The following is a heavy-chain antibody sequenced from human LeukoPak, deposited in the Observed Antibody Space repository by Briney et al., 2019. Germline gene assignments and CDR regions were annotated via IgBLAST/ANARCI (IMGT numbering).Heavy chain of an antibody. Sequence: GGSLRLSCAASGFTFARTWMHWVRQAPGKGLEWVSLINNDGSTTNYADSVKGRFTISRDNAKNTVYLQMNSLRAEDAAVYYCAIGGTYGSGSWGQGTLVIVSS. CDR1: GFTFARTW. J-gene: IGHJ4*02. V-gene: IGHV3-74*01. D-gene: IGHD3-10*01. CDR2: INNDGSTT. CDR3: AIGGTYGSGS.